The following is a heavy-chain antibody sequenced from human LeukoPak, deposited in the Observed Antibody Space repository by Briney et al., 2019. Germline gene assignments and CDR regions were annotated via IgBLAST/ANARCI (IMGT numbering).Heavy chain of an antibody. CDR3: AREAIAARLGAFDL. CDR1: GGSISSGGYY. Sequence: SQTLSLTCTVSGGSISSGGYYWSWIRQPPGKGLEWIGYIYHSGSTSYNPSLKSRVTIAVDMSKNQFSLKLSSVTAADTAVYYCAREAIAARLGAFDLWGQGTMVTVSS. V-gene: IGHV4-30-2*01. CDR2: IYHSGST. J-gene: IGHJ3*01. D-gene: IGHD6-6*01.